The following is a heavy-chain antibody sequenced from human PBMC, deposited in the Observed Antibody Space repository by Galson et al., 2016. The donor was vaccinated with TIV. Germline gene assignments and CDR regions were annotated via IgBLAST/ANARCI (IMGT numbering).Heavy chain of an antibody. V-gene: IGHV1-24*01. CDR3: ATVAWFPGLSLDN. CDR2: FDPEVSKT. J-gene: IGHJ4*02. Sequence: SVKVSCKVSGNSLNELVMHWVRQAPGKGLEWMGGFDPEVSKTVYAQMLQGRVTMAADTSRNTAYMELGSLRFEDTAVYYCATVAWFPGLSLDNWGQGTLVTVPS. D-gene: IGHD2/OR15-2a*01. CDR1: GNSLNELV.